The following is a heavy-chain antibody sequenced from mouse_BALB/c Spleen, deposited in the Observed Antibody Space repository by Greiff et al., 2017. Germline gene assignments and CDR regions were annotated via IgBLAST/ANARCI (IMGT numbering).Heavy chain of an antibody. V-gene: IGHV1-5*01. CDR1: GYSFTSYW. J-gene: IGHJ2*01. D-gene: IGHD1-1*01. CDR2: IYPGNSDT. Sequence: VQLKESGTVLARPGASVKMSCKASGYSFTSYWMHWVKQRPGQGLEWIGAIYPGNSDTSYNQKFKGKAKLTAVTSASTAYMELSSLTNEDSAVYYCTRSGDYEVYYFDYWGQGTTLTVSS. CDR3: TRSGDYEVYYFDY.